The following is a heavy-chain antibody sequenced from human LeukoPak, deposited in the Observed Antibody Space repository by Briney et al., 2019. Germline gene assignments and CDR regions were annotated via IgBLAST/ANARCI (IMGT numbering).Heavy chain of an antibody. Sequence: GGSLRLSCAASGFTFSSYSMNWVRQAPGKGLEWVSVIYSGGSTYYADSVKGRFNISRDSSLHLQMNSLRPEDTAVYYCVRTFRTSAFFMRDYHYYYYMDVWGKGTTVTVSS. CDR3: VRTFRTSAFFMRDYHYYYYMDV. D-gene: IGHD1-14*01. J-gene: IGHJ6*03. CDR2: IYSGGST. V-gene: IGHV3-66*01. CDR1: GFTFSSYS.